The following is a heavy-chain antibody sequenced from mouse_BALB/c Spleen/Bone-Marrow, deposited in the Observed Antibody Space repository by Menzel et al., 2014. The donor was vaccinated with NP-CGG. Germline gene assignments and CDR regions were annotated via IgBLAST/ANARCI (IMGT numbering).Heavy chain of an antibody. D-gene: IGHD4-1*01. Sequence: EVKLVESGGGLVQPGGSRKLSCAASGFTFSSFGMHWVRQAPEKGLEWVAYISSGSRTIYYADTVKGRFTISRDNPKNTLFLQMTGLRSEDTAMYYCTRGGNWEDFDYWGQGTTLTVSS. V-gene: IGHV5-17*02. CDR3: TRGGNWEDFDY. CDR1: GFTFSSFG. J-gene: IGHJ2*01. CDR2: ISSGSRTI.